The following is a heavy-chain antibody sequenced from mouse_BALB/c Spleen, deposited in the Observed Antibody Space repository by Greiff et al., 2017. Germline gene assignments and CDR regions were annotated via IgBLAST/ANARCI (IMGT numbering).Heavy chain of an antibody. V-gene: IGHV1S137*01. CDR2: ISTYYGDA. J-gene: IGHJ4*01. CDR1: GYTFTDYA. D-gene: IGHD2-4*01. Sequence: QVQLKESGAELVRPGVSVKISCKGSGYTFTDYAMHWVKQSHAKSLEWIGVISTYYGDASYNQKFKGKATMTVDKSSSTAYMELARLTSEDSAIYYCARWAYDYDNAMDYWGQGTSVTVSS. CDR3: ARWAYDYDNAMDY.